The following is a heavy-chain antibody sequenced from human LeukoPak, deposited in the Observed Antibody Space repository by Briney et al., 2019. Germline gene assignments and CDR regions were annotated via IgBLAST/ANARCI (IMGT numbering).Heavy chain of an antibody. CDR2: INSDGSST. Sequence: PGGSLRLSCAASGFTFSSYWMHWVRQAPGKGLVRVSRINSDGSSTSYADSVKGRFTISRDNAKNTLYLQMNSLRAEDTAVYYCARDPVMITFGGVTSWFDYWGQGTLVTVSS. D-gene: IGHD3-16*01. J-gene: IGHJ4*02. CDR3: ARDPVMITFGGVTSWFDY. CDR1: GFTFSSYW. V-gene: IGHV3-74*01.